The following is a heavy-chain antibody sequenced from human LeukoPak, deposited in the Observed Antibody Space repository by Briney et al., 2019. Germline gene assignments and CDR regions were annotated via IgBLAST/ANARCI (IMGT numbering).Heavy chain of an antibody. V-gene: IGHV3-23*01. J-gene: IGHJ4*02. CDR3: AKWARYCTNGVCYYFDY. CDR1: GFTFSSFP. Sequence: GGSLRLSCTASGFTFSSFPMSWVRQAPGKGLEWVSVISGGGVSTYYADSVKGRFTISRDNSKNTLYLQMNSLRAEDTAVYYCAKWARYCTNGVCYYFDYWGQGTLVTVSS. CDR2: ISGGGVST. D-gene: IGHD2-8*01.